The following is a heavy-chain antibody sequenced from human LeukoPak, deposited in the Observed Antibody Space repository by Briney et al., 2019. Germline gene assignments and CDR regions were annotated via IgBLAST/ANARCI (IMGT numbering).Heavy chain of an antibody. D-gene: IGHD3-22*01. J-gene: IGHJ3*02. CDR3: AREQDTYYYDSSGITSIVETFDI. V-gene: IGHV4-4*07. CDR2: IYTSGST. Sequence: SETLSLTCTGSGGSISSYYWSWIRQPAGKGLEWIGRIYTSGSTNYNPSLKSRVTMSVDTSKNQFSLKLSSVTAADTAVYYCAREQDTYYYDSSGITSIVETFDIWGQGTMVTVSS. CDR1: GGSISSYY.